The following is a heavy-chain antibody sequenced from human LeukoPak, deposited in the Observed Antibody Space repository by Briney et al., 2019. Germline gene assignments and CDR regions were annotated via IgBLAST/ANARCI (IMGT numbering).Heavy chain of an antibody. J-gene: IGHJ6*02. CDR2: ISYDGNNK. Sequence: GGSLRLSCAASGFTFSSYAMHWVRQAPGKGLEWVAVISYDGNNKYYADSVKGRFTISRDNSKNTLYLQMNSLRAEDTAVYYCAKDRGYKLSDYYYGMDVWGQGTTVTVSS. CDR1: GFTFSSYA. D-gene: IGHD5-24*01. CDR3: AKDRGYKLSDYYYGMDV. V-gene: IGHV3-30-3*01.